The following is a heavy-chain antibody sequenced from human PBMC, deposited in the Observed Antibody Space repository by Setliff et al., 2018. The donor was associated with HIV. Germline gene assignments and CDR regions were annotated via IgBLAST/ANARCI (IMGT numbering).Heavy chain of an antibody. V-gene: IGHV3-23*01. J-gene: IGHJ4*02. Sequence: GGSLRLSCTASGFTFGDYAMSWVRQAPGKGLEWVSGISGSGGSTYYADSVKGRFTISRDNSKNKVYLQMNNLRAEDTAVYYCATDSSGYYLGGFDYWGQGTLVTVSS. D-gene: IGHD3-22*01. CDR3: ATDSSGYYLGGFDY. CDR1: GFTFGDYA. CDR2: ISGSGGST.